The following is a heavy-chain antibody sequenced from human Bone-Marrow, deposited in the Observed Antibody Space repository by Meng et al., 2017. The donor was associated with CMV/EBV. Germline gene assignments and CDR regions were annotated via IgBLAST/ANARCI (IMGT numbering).Heavy chain of an antibody. CDR1: GASSSSGGYL. D-gene: IGHD3-10*02. CDR2: IYYSGST. Sequence: VSGASSSSGGYLWSWIRHHPGKGLEWIGYIYYSGSTYYNPSLKSRVTISVDTSMSHFSLKLSSVTAADTAVYYCARLNSTMLYFDYWGQGTLVTVSS. J-gene: IGHJ4*02. V-gene: IGHV4-31*02. CDR3: ARLNSTMLYFDY.